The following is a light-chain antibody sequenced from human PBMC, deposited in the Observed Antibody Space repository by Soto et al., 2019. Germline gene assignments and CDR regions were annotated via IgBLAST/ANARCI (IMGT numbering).Light chain of an antibody. V-gene: IGKV3-20*01. CDR3: HQYGRSPPYT. CDR1: QSVSSSY. Sequence: EIVLTQSPGTLSLSPGERATLSCRASQSVSSSYFAWYQQKPGQAPRLLIYGASSRATGIPDRFSGSRSGTDFTLTISRLETEDFAVYYCHQYGRSPPYTFGQGTKLEIK. J-gene: IGKJ2*01. CDR2: GAS.